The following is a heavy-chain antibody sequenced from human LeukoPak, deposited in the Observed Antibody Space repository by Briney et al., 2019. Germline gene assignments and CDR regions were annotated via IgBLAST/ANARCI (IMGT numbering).Heavy chain of an antibody. D-gene: IGHD3-16*01. CDR3: ARERGMFTFGGVYPDAFDI. Sequence: PSGTLSLTCAVSGGSISSSNWWSWVRHPPGKGLEWIGEIYHSGSTNYNPSLKSRVNISVDKSKNQFALKLSAVTAADTAVYYCARERGMFTFGGVYPDAFDIWGQGTMVTVSS. CDR1: GGSISSSNW. V-gene: IGHV4-4*02. J-gene: IGHJ3*02. CDR2: IYHSGST.